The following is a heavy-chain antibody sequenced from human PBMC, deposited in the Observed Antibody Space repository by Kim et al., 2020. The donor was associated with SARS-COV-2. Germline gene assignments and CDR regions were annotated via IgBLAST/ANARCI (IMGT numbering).Heavy chain of an antibody. J-gene: IGHJ4*02. CDR2: IYHSGST. V-gene: IGHV4-4*02. D-gene: IGHD6-19*01. CDR1: GGSISSSNW. Sequence: SETLSLTCAVSGGSISSSNWWSWVRQPPGKGLEWIGEIYHSGSTNYNPSLKSRVTISVDKSKNQFSLKLSSVTAADTAVYYCASTPRKTGYSSGWYGWGQGTLVTVSS. CDR3: ASTPRKTGYSSGWYG.